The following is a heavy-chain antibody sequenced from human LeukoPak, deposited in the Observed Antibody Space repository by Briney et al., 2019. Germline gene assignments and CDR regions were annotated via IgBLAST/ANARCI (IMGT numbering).Heavy chain of an antibody. CDR2: FSGSGGDT. V-gene: IGHV3-23*01. CDR3: ARVPPALGGWEIYFDY. J-gene: IGHJ4*02. Sequence: PGGSLRLSCAASGFTFSSYAMSWVRQAPGKGLEWVSAFSGSGGDTYYADSVKGRFTISRDNSKNTLYLQMNSLRAEDTAVYYCARVPPALGGWEIYFDYWGQGTLVTVSS. CDR1: GFTFSSYA. D-gene: IGHD6-19*01.